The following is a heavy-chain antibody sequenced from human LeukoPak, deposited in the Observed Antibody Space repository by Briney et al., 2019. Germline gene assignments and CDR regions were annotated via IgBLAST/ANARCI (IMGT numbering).Heavy chain of an antibody. CDR3: AISLVATITVLNY. J-gene: IGHJ4*02. CDR2: IIPIFGTA. D-gene: IGHD5-24*01. CDR1: GYTFTSYY. Sequence: SVKVSCKASGYTFTSYYMHWVRQAPGQGLEWMGGIIPIFGTANYAQKFQGRVTITADESTSTAYMELSSLRSEDTAVYYCAISLVATITVLNYWGQGTLVTVSS. V-gene: IGHV1-69*13.